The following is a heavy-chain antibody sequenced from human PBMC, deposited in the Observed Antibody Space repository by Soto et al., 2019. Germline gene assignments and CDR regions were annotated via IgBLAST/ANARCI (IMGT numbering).Heavy chain of an antibody. V-gene: IGHV4-39*01. D-gene: IGHD3-22*01. Sequence: QLQLQESGPGLVKPSETLSLTCTVSGDSVTISAYYWGWIRKPPGKGLEWIGSIHYSGSTYYNPSLKSRVTISGDTSKKQFSLKLTSVTAADAAVYYCAAHDSGGYYAEYWGQGTLVTVSA. CDR3: AAHDSGGYYAEY. CDR2: IHYSGST. CDR1: GDSVTISAYY. J-gene: IGHJ4*02.